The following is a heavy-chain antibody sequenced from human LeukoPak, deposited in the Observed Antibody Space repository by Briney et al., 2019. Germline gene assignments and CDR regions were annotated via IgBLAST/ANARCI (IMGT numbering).Heavy chain of an antibody. CDR2: FDPEDGET. CDR3: ATRRERRFLEWLSWFDP. J-gene: IGHJ5*02. Sequence: GASVKVSCKVSGYTRTELSMHWVRQAPGKGLEWTGAFDPEDGETIYAQKFQGRVTMTEDTSTDTAYTQLRSLRSEDTAVYYCATRRERRFLEWLSWFDPWGQGTLVTVSS. D-gene: IGHD3-3*01. V-gene: IGHV1-24*01. CDR1: GYTRTELS.